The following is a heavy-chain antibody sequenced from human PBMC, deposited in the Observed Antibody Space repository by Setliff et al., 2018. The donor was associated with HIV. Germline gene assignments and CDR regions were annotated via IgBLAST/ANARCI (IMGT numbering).Heavy chain of an antibody. D-gene: IGHD3-3*01. Sequence: SETLSLTCTVSGGSISSDYWGWIRQPPGKGLEWIGSIHFSGSTWYTQSLKSRVTIWVDTSKNQFSLKVNSVTAADTAVYYCVRPSLGIGGGSIFHNWGQGTLVTVSS. CDR3: VRPSLGIGGGSIFHN. CDR1: GGSISSDY. V-gene: IGHV4-39*01. CDR2: IHFSGST. J-gene: IGHJ4*02.